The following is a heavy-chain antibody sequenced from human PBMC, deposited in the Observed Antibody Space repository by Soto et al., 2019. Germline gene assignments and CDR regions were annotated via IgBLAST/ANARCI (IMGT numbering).Heavy chain of an antibody. CDR1: GYSFTDYH. D-gene: IGHD2-15*01. CDR3: ARSHCSGGSCYLGAFDI. J-gene: IGHJ3*02. V-gene: IGHV1-46*01. CDR2: INPSGGAT. Sequence: ASVKVSCKASGYSFTDYHIHWVRQAPGQGLEWVGIINPSGGATTYPQKFQGRVTMTRDTSTSTVYMDVSSLRFDDTAVYYCARSHCSGGSCYLGAFDIWGQGTMGT.